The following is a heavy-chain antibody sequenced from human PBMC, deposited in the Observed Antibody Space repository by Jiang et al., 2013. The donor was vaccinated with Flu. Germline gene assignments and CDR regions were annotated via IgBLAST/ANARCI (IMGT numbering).Heavy chain of an antibody. CDR3: ARATGIQLWPPGWDY. V-gene: IGHV3-30*04. CDR1: GFTFSSYA. Sequence: VQLVESGGGVVQPGRSLRLSCAASGFTFSSYAMHWVRQAPGKGLEWVAVISYDGSNKYYADSVKGRFTISRDNSKNTLYLQMNSLRAEDTAVYYCARATGIQLWPPGWDYWGQGTLVTVSS. CDR2: ISYDGSNK. J-gene: IGHJ4*02. D-gene: IGHD5-18*01.